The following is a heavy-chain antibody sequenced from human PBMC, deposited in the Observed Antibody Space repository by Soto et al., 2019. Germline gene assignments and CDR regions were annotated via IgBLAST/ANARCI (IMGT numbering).Heavy chain of an antibody. CDR3: ARASFGEYDY. CDR1: GFTFSSYE. D-gene: IGHD3-10*01. J-gene: IGHJ4*02. CDR2: ISSSGSTI. V-gene: IGHV3-48*03. Sequence: EVQLVESGGGLVQPGGSLRLSCAASGFTFSSYEMNWVRQAPVKGLEWVSYISSSGSTIYYADSVKGRFTISRDNAKNSLYLQMNSLRAEDTAVYYCARASFGEYDYWGQGTLVTVSS.